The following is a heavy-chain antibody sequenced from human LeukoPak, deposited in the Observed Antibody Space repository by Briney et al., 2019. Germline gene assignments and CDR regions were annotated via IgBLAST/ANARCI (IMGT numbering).Heavy chain of an antibody. CDR1: GGSLTTHY. Sequence: SETLSLTCNVSGGSLTTHYWSWVRQSPDKGLEWIGQIYHTGSNHYNPSLRSRFTISVDTSKNMLFLSLRYVTAADTAVYYCAREGRWGLKYYFDSWGPGTRVIVSS. V-gene: IGHV4-59*11. CDR3: AREGRWGLKYYFDS. CDR2: IYHTGSN. D-gene: IGHD4-23*01. J-gene: IGHJ4*02.